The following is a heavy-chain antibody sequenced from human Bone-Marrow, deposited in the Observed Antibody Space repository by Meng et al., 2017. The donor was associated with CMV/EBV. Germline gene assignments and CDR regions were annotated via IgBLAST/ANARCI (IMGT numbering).Heavy chain of an antibody. Sequence: GESLKISCAACGFTFSSYSMNWVRQAPGKGLEWVSSISSSSSYIYYADSVKGRFTISRDNAKNSLYLQMNSLRAEDTAVYYCAREVGYDFWSGYYVDYWGQGTLVTVSS. V-gene: IGHV3-21*01. CDR2: ISSSSSYI. CDR1: GFTFSSYS. J-gene: IGHJ4*02. CDR3: AREVGYDFWSGYYVDY. D-gene: IGHD3-3*01.